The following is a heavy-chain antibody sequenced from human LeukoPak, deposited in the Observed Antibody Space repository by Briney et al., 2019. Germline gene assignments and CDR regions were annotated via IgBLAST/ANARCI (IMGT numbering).Heavy chain of an antibody. V-gene: IGHV3-66*02. D-gene: IGHD6-13*01. Sequence: PGGSLRLSCAASGFTVSSNYMSWVRQAPGKGLEWVSVIYSGGSTYYADSVKGRFTISRDNSKNTLYLQMNSLRAEDTAVYYRARGTYSSSWYVYYFDYWGQGTLVTVSS. J-gene: IGHJ4*02. CDR1: GFTVSSNY. CDR2: IYSGGST. CDR3: ARGTYSSSWYVYYFDY.